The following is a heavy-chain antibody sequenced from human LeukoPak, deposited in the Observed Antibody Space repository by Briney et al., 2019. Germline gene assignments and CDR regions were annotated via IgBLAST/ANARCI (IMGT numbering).Heavy chain of an antibody. J-gene: IGHJ6*03. V-gene: IGHV3-53*01. CDR3: ARGTPGDSRSGYYMDV. Sequence: GGSLRLSCAASGFTVSRNYMGWVRQAPGKGLEWVSVLYSNGNRHYADSVQGRFTISRDNSQNTLDLQMNSLRAEDTAVYYCARGTPGDSRSGYYMDVWGKGAAVTVSS. CDR1: GFTVSRNY. D-gene: IGHD3-3*01. CDR2: LYSNGNR.